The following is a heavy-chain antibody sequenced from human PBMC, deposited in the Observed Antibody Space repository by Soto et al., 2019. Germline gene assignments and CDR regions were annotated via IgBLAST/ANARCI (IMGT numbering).Heavy chain of an antibody. V-gene: IGHV1-2*02. CDR3: ARVHRDYYDSSGYNGYDY. D-gene: IGHD3-22*01. CDR1: GYTFTGYY. CDR2: INPNSGGT. Sequence: QVQLVQSGAEVKKPGASVKVSCKASGYTFTGYYMHWVRQAPGQGLEWMGWINPNSGGTNYAQKFQGRVTMTRDSDTSTAYRELSRLRSDGTAVYYCARVHRDYYDSSGYNGYDYWGQGTLVTVSS. J-gene: IGHJ4*02.